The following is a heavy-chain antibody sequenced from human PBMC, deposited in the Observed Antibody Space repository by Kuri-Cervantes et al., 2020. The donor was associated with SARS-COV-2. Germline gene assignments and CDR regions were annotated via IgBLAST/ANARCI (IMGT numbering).Heavy chain of an antibody. Sequence: ASVKVSCKASGFTFTSSAVQWVRQAPGQGLQWMGWINKGNTKYAQKFQGRVTMTTDTSTRTAYMELKSLRADDTAMYYCARDWGPYYQDTNGFLLYFDYWGQGTLVTVSS. CDR2: INKGNT. D-gene: IGHD3-22*01. J-gene: IGHJ4*02. V-gene: IGHV1-18*01. CDR1: GFTFTSSA. CDR3: ARDWGPYYQDTNGFLLYFDY.